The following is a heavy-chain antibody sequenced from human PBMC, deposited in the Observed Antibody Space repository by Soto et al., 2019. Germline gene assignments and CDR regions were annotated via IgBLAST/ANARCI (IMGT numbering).Heavy chain of an antibody. D-gene: IGHD2-2*01. J-gene: IGHJ6*02. CDR3: ARVSRDIVLVPAAIRHYYGMDV. CDR1: GGSISSGDYY. V-gene: IGHV4-30-4*01. CDR2: IYYSGST. Sequence: SETLSLTCTVSGGSISSGDYYWSWIRQPPGKGLEWIGYIYYSGSTYYNPSLKSRVTISVETSKNQFSLKLSSVTAADTAVYYCARVSRDIVLVPAAIRHYYGMDVWGQGTTVTVSS.